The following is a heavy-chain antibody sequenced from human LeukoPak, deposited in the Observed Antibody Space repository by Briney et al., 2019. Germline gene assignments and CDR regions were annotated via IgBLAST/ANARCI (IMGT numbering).Heavy chain of an antibody. CDR3: ARDVSSGWADY. V-gene: IGHV4-61*01. CDR2: ISYSGST. D-gene: IGHD6-19*01. J-gene: IGHJ4*02. Sequence: SETPSLTCTVSGDSISSGRYYWSWIRQPPGKGLEWIGYISYSGSTSYNPSLKSRVTISVDTPKNQFSLKLSSVTAADTAVYYCARDVSSGWADYWGRGTLVTVSS. CDR1: GDSISSGRYY.